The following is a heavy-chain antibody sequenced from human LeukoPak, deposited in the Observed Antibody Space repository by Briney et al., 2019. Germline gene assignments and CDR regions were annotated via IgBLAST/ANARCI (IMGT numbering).Heavy chain of an antibody. D-gene: IGHD3-22*01. V-gene: IGHV3-30*02. CDR2: TRFDGKNK. J-gene: IGHJ4*02. Sequence: PGGSLRLSCAASGFTFSRYGMHWVRQAPGKGLEWVSFTRFDGKNKYYADSVKGRFTISRDNSKNTLYLQMNSLRAEDTAVYYCAKDYYDSSGYFALDYWGQGTLVTVSS. CDR3: AKDYYDSSGYFALDY. CDR1: GFTFSRYG.